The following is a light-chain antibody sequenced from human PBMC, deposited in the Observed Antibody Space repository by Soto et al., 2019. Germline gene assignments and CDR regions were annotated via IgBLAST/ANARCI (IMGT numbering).Light chain of an antibody. V-gene: IGLV1-40*01. J-gene: IGLJ2*01. CDR2: GNT. CDR3: QSYDSSLSGFVL. CDR1: NSNIGSGFD. Sequence: QSVLTQPPSVSGAPGQRVTISCTGSNSNIGSGFDVNWYQQPPGSAPKLLIYGNTNRPSGVPDRFSGSKSGTSASLAITGLQAEDEADYYCQSYDSSLSGFVLFGGGTKVTVL.